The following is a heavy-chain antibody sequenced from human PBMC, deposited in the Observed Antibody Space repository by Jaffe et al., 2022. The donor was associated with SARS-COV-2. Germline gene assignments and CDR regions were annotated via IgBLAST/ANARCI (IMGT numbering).Heavy chain of an antibody. J-gene: IGHJ4*02. D-gene: IGHD3-22*01. Sequence: EVQLVESGGGLVQPGGSLRLSCAASGFTFSSYWMHWVRQAPGKGLVWVSRINSDGSSTSYADSVKGRFTISRDNAKNTLYLQMNSLRAEDTAVYYCARVDYYDSSGYPDFDYWGQGTLVTVSS. V-gene: IGHV3-74*01. CDR1: GFTFSSYW. CDR3: ARVDYYDSSGYPDFDY. CDR2: INSDGSST.